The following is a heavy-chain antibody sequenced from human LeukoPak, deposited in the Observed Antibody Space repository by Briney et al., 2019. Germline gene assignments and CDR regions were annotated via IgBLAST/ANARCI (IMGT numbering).Heavy chain of an antibody. CDR1: GGSISSSSYY. Sequence: PSETLSLTCTVSGGSISSSSYYWGWIRQPPGKGLEWIGSIYYSGSTYYNPSLKSRVTISVDTSKNQFSLKLSSVTAADTAVYYCARDHDYYGSGSPGWFDPWGQGTLVTVSS. CDR3: ARDHDYYGSGSPGWFDP. J-gene: IGHJ5*02. V-gene: IGHV4-39*07. D-gene: IGHD3-10*01. CDR2: IYYSGST.